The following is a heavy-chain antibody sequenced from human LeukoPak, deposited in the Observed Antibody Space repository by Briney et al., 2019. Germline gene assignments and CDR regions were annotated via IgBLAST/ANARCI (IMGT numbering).Heavy chain of an antibody. Sequence: SETLSLTCTVSGGSISSYYWSWIRQPAGKGLEWIGRIYTSGSTNYNPSLKSRVTISVDTSKNQFSLKLSSVTAADTAVYYCARQRYSGYGGAFDIWGQGTMVTVSS. J-gene: IGHJ3*02. CDR2: IYTSGST. CDR3: ARQRYSGYGGAFDI. D-gene: IGHD5-12*01. V-gene: IGHV4-4*07. CDR1: GGSISSYY.